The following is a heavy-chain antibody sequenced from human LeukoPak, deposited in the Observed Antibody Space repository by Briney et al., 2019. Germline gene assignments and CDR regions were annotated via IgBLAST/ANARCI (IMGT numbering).Heavy chain of an antibody. D-gene: IGHD5-24*01. Sequence: SETLSLTCTVSGGSISSGDYYWSWIRQPPGKGLEWIGYIYYSGSTYYNPSLKSRVTISVDTSKNQFSLKLSSVTAADTAVYYCARAGDSRDGYKMRYWGQGTLVTVSS. J-gene: IGHJ4*02. V-gene: IGHV4-30-4*02. CDR3: ARAGDSRDGYKMRY. CDR1: GGSISSGDYY. CDR2: IYYSGST.